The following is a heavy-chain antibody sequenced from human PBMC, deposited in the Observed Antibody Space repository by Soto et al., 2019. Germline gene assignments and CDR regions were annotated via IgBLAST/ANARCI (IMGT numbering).Heavy chain of an antibody. CDR2: IYYGGTS. Sequence: QVQLHQSGPGLVKPSETLSLTCSVSGASITNYYWTWIRQSPGKGLEWIGFIYYGGTSNYNSSLKGRVTVSVDMSTNQFSLTLNSVTAADTAVYYCAMYYGHGQDYWGQGTLVNVSS. V-gene: IGHV4-59*01. CDR1: GASITNYY. J-gene: IGHJ4*02. D-gene: IGHD3-10*01. CDR3: AMYYGHGQDY.